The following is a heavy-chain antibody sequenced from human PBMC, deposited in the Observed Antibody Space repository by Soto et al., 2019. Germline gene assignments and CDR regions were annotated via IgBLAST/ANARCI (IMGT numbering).Heavy chain of an antibody. CDR1: GFTFSSYW. Sequence: PGGSLRLSCAASGFTFSSYWMHWVRQAPGEGLMWVSRINPDGSTTSYADSVKGRFTISRDNAKNTLYLQMNSLRVEDTAVYYCARVPTTVTTPGMDVWGQGTTVTVYS. CDR2: INPDGSTT. CDR3: ARVPTTVTTPGMDV. V-gene: IGHV3-74*01. J-gene: IGHJ6*02. D-gene: IGHD4-4*01.